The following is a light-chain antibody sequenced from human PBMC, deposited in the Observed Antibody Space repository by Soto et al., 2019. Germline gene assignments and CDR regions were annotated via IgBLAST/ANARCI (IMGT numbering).Light chain of an antibody. V-gene: IGKV3-20*01. J-gene: IGKJ1*01. CDR3: QLYDSSPRT. CDR2: GAS. CDR1: QSINSNN. Sequence: EIVLTQSPGTLSLSPGARATLSCRASQSINSNNLAWYQQKPGQDPRPLMYGASSRATGIPDRCSGSGSGTDFTLLISRLEPEDFAVYYCQLYDSSPRTFGQGTKVEIK.